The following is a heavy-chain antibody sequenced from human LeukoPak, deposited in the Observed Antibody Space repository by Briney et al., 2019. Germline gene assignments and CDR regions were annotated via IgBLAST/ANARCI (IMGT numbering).Heavy chain of an antibody. J-gene: IGHJ3*02. CDR2: IYHSGST. CDR1: GYSISSGYY. CDR3: ARHTLGPKRIFGVVQGAFDI. Sequence: SETLSLTCAVSGYSISSGYYWGWIRQPPGKGLEWIGSIYHSGSTYYNPSLKSRGTISVDTSKNQFSLKLSSVTAADTAVYYCARHTLGPKRIFGVVQGAFDIWGQGTMVTVSS. D-gene: IGHD3-3*01. V-gene: IGHV4-38-2*01.